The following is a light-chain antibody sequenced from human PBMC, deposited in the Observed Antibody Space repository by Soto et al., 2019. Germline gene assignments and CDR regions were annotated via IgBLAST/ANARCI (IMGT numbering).Light chain of an antibody. V-gene: IGKV3-11*01. J-gene: IGKJ4*01. Sequence: EIVLTQSPATLSLSPGERATLSCRASQSVSRYLAWYQQKDGQAPRLLIYDASNRATGIPARFSGSGSGTDFTLTISSLEPEDFAVYYCQQRSNWPPLTFGGGTKVEIK. CDR2: DAS. CDR1: QSVSRY. CDR3: QQRSNWPPLT.